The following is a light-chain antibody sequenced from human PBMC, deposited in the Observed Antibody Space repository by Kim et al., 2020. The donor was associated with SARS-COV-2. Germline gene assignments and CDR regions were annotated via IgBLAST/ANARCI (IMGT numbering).Light chain of an antibody. Sequence: EIVLTQSPGTLSLSPGARATLSCRASQSVSSSYLAWYQQKPGQAPRLLIYGASSRATGIPDRFSGSGSGTDFTLTISRLEPEDFAVYYCQQKKTFGQGTKVDIK. V-gene: IGKV3-20*01. CDR1: QSVSSSY. J-gene: IGKJ1*01. CDR3: QQKKT. CDR2: GAS.